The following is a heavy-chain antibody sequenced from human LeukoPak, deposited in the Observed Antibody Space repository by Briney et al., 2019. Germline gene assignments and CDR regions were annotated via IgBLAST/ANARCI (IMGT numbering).Heavy chain of an antibody. CDR2: NSDGTT. CDR3: ARYDFILISYFDL. J-gene: IGHJ2*01. Sequence: GGSLRLSCAASGFTVSNNYMSWVRQAPGKKLEWVSDNSDGTTFYADSVKGRFTISRDNTKNTLYLQMNSLRAEDTAVYHCARYDFILISYFDLWGRGAPVTVSS. D-gene: IGHD3-3*01. V-gene: IGHV3-53*01. CDR1: GFTVSNNY.